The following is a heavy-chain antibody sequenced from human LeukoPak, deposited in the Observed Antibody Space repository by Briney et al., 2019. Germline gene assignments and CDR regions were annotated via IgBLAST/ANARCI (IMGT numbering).Heavy chain of an antibody. D-gene: IGHD6-6*01. J-gene: IGHJ4*02. CDR1: GFTFGKYA. V-gene: IGHV3-23*01. CDR2: ISGSGGST. Sequence: PGGSLRLSCAASGFTFGKYAMSWVRQAPGKGLEWVSAISGSGGSTYYADSVKGRFTISRDNSKNTLYLQMNSLRAEDTAVYYCAKDPSYSSYYFDYWGQGTLVTVSS. CDR3: AKDPSYSSYYFDY.